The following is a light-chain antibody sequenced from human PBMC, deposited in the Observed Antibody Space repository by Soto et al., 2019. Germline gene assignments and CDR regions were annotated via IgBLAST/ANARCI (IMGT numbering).Light chain of an antibody. V-gene: IGKV3-20*01. CDR3: QQYGSSPLT. J-gene: IGKJ5*01. CDR2: GAS. CDR1: PSVSSSY. Sequence: EIVVTQSPGTLSLSPGERATLSCRASPSVSSSYLAWYQQKPGQAPRLLIYGASSRATGIPDRFSGSGSGTDFTLTISRLEPEDFAVYYCQQYGSSPLTFGQGTRLEIK.